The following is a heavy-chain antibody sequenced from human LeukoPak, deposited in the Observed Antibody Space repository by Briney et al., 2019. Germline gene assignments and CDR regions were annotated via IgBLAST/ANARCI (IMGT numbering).Heavy chain of an antibody. CDR2: INHSGST. Sequence: PSETLSLTCAVYGGSFSGYYWSWIRQPPGKGLGWIGEINHSGSTNYNPSLKSRVTISVDTSKNQFSLKLSSVTAADTAVYYCAREKRSSFGGVFDYWGQGTLVTVSS. V-gene: IGHV4-34*01. CDR3: AREKRSSFGGVFDY. D-gene: IGHD3-16*01. CDR1: GGSFSGYY. J-gene: IGHJ4*02.